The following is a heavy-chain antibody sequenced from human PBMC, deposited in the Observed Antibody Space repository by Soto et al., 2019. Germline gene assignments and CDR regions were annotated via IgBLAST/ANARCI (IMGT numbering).Heavy chain of an antibody. V-gene: IGHV3-21*01. D-gene: IGHD6-19*01. Sequence: EVQLVESGGGLVKPGGSLRLSCAASGFTFSSYSMNWVRQAPGKGLEWVSSISSSSTYIYYADSVKGRFTISRDNAKNSLYLQMNSLRAEDTAVYYCAKQYSTAWYGDYWDQGTLVTVSS. CDR1: GFTFSSYS. CDR3: AKQYSTAWYGDY. CDR2: ISSSSTYI. J-gene: IGHJ4*02.